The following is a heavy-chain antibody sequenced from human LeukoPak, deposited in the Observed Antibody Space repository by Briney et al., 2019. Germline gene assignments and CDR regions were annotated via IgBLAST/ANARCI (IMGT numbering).Heavy chain of an antibody. CDR3: ARAKRLPLDY. D-gene: IGHD1-1*01. Sequence: APVKVSCKASGYTFTVYYIHWVRQAPGQGLEWLGWIDPNSGVTNYAQKFQGRVAMTRDTSISTAYMELNRLRSDDSAVYYCARAKRLPLDYWGPGTLVTVSS. CDR2: IDPNSGVT. J-gene: IGHJ4*02. CDR1: GYTFTVYY. V-gene: IGHV1-2*02.